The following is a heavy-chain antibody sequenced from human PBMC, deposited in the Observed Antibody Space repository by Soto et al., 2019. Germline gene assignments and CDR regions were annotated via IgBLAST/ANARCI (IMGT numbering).Heavy chain of an antibody. Sequence: LETLSLTCTVSGGSISSYYWSWIRQPPGKGLEWIGYIYYSGSTNYNPSLKSRVTISVDTSKNQFSLKLSSVTAADTAVYYCARQGYCDSPICYSIDYWGQGTPVTVSS. V-gene: IGHV4-59*08. CDR2: IYYSGST. CDR3: ARQGYCDSPICYSIDY. J-gene: IGHJ4*02. D-gene: IGHD2-2*02. CDR1: GGSISSYY.